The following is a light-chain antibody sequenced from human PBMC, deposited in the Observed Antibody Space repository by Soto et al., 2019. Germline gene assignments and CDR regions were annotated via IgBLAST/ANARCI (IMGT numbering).Light chain of an antibody. CDR3: QQSYTSPRT. V-gene: IGKV1-39*01. J-gene: IGKJ2*01. CDR2: DAS. CDR1: QTICTY. Sequence: DIQMTQSPPSLSASVGDRVTITCRASQTICTYLNWYQKKPEKPPKLLIYDASNLQTGVPSRFSGSGSGAEFALTISTLQPEDYATYYCQQSYTSPRTFRQGTKLDIK.